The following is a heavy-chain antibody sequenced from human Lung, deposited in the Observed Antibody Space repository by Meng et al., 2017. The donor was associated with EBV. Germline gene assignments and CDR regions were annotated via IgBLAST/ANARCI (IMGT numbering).Heavy chain of an antibody. CDR3: ARDPTGGEDHQRV. CDR1: GGSLSSRNW. D-gene: IGHD1-14*01. Sequence: QALLEGAAQGLAKPSGTLPLTWPVSGGSLSSRNWWSWGRHPPGKGLEWIGEIYHSGSTNYNPSLKSRVTISVDESKNQFSLKLNSMTAADTAVYYCARDPTGGEDHQRVWGQGTLVTVSS. CDR2: IYHSGST. J-gene: IGHJ4*02. V-gene: IGHV4-4*02.